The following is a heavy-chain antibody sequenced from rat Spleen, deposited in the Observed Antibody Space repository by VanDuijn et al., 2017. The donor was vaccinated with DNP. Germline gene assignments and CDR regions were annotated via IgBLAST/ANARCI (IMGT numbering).Heavy chain of an antibody. D-gene: IGHD5-1*01. CDR2: ISPDGHIT. Sequence: EVQLVESGGGSVQPGRSLKLSCAASGFTFSDYGMAWVFQGPTKGLEWVASISPDGHITYYRDSVKGRFTVSRDDAKSTLYLQMDSLRSEETATYYCARVQLGYYALDAWGQGTSVTVSS. CDR1: GFTFSDYG. V-gene: IGHV5S11*01. CDR3: ARVQLGYYALDA. J-gene: IGHJ4*01.